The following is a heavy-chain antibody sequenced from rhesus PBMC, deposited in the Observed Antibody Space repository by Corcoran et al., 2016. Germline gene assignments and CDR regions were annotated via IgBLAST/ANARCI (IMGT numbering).Heavy chain of an antibody. CDR2: IGGSSGST. CDR1: GYSISSGYG. V-gene: IGHV4-127*01. J-gene: IGHJ4*01. CDR3: ARREAGTLDY. Sequence: QVQLQESGPGLVKPSETLSLTCAVSGYSISSGYGWSWIRPPPRKGLAWGGCIGGSSGSTNYNPSLKSRVTISKDTSKNQFSLKLSSVTAADTAVYYCARREAGTLDYWGQGVLVTVSS. D-gene: IGHD1-1*01.